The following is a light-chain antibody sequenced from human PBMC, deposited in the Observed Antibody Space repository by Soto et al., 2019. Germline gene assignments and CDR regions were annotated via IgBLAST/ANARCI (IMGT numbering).Light chain of an antibody. J-gene: IGKJ4*01. V-gene: IGKV3-11*01. Sequence: EIVLTQSPATLSLSPGERATLSCRASQSVSSYLAWYQQKPGQAPRLLIYDASNRATGIPARFSGSGSGTDFTLTISILAPEDFVVYCCQQRSYLPRTFGGGTKVDI. CDR2: DAS. CDR3: QQRSYLPRT. CDR1: QSVSSY.